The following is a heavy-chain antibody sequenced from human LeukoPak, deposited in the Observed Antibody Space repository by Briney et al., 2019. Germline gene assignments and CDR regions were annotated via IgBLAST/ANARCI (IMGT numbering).Heavy chain of an antibody. J-gene: IGHJ4*02. D-gene: IGHD4-23*01. V-gene: IGHV1-46*01. CDR3: ATLMTMEVTPFDY. Sequence: ASVKVSCKASGYTFTTYYMHWVRQAPGQGLEWMGIINLSGGSTTYAQKFQGRVTMTRHTSTSTVYMELSSLRSDDTAVYYCATLMTMEVTPFDYWGQGTLVTVSS. CDR2: INLSGGST. CDR1: GYTFTTYY.